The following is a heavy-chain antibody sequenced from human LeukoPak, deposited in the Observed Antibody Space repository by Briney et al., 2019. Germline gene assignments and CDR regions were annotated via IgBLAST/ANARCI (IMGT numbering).Heavy chain of an antibody. D-gene: IGHD2-2*02. J-gene: IGHJ5*02. CDR3: AREGSVPAAINWFDP. Sequence: GASVKVSCKASGYTFTSYYMHWVRQAPGQELEWMGIINPSGGSTSYAQKFQGRVTMTRDMSTSTVYMELSSLRSEDTAVYYCAREGSVPAAINWFDPWGQGTLVTVSS. CDR1: GYTFTSYY. CDR2: INPSGGST. V-gene: IGHV1-46*01.